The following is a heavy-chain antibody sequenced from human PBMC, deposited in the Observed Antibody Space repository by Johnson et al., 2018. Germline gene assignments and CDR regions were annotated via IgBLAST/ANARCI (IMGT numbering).Heavy chain of an antibody. J-gene: IGHJ4*02. CDR2: INAGNGNT. CDR1: GYSFTTYA. V-gene: IGHV1-3*01. CDR3: AAIDYGDY. D-gene: IGHD4/OR15-4a*01. Sequence: QVQLVQSGAEVKKPGASVKVSCKASGYSFTTYAIHWVRQAPGKRPEWMGWINAGNGNTQDLQNFQGRVTFTRDTSASTAYKALSSLRPEDTAVYYCAAIDYGDYWGQGTLVAVSS.